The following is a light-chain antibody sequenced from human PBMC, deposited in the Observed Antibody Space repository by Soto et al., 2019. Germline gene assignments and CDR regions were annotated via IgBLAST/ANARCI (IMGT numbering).Light chain of an antibody. CDR2: GNS. J-gene: IGLJ3*02. Sequence: QSVLTQPPSVSGAPGQWVTISCTGSSSNIGAGYDVHWYQQLPGTAPKLLIYGNSNRPSGVPDRFSGSKSGTSASLAITGLQAEDEADYYCQSYDSSRSAWVFGGGTKLTVL. CDR1: SSNIGAGYD. V-gene: IGLV1-40*01. CDR3: QSYDSSRSAWV.